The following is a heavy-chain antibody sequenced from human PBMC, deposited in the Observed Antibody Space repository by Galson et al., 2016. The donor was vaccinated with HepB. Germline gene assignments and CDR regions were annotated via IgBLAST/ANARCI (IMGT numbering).Heavy chain of an antibody. CDR1: GFSVSNAW. J-gene: IGHJ4*02. CDR2: IKYKTDGGTT. Sequence: SLRLSCAASGFSVSNAWMSWVRQAPGKGLEWVGRIKYKTDGGTTDYAAPVKGRFSIARDESKNTLYLQMNSLKTEDTAVYYCTTDPGIRELSLLGYFDFWGQGSLVTVSS. V-gene: IGHV3-15*01. D-gene: IGHD2-15*01. CDR3: TTDPGIRELSLLGYFDF.